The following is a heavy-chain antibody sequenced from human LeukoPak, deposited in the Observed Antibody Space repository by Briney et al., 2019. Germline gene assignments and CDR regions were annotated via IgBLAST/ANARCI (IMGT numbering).Heavy chain of an antibody. CDR1: GFMFSNYV. D-gene: IGHD3-16*01. CDR2: VSASGFTT. Sequence: GGSLRLSCAAAGFMFSNYVMYWVREAPGKGLEWVSVVSASGFTTDYADSVKGRFTISRDNSKNTLYLQMNSLRAEDTAVYYCAKGGRGTYYADSWGQGTLVTVSS. J-gene: IGHJ4*02. V-gene: IGHV3-23*01. CDR3: AKGGRGTYYADS.